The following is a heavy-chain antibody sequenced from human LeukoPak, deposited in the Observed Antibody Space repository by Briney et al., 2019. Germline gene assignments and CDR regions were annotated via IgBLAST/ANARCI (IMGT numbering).Heavy chain of an antibody. CDR2: IKQDGSEK. V-gene: IGHV3-7*03. D-gene: IGHD3-3*01. CDR3: AKDINFSPRGY. Sequence: PGGSLRLSCAASGFTFSSYSMNWVRQAPGKGLEWVANIKQDGSEKYYVDSVKGRFTISRDNSKNSLYLQMNSLRTEDTALYYCAKDINFSPRGYWGQGTLVTVSS. CDR1: GFTFSSYS. J-gene: IGHJ4*02.